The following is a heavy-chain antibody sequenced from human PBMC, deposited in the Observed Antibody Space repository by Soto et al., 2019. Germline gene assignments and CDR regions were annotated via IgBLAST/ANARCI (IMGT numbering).Heavy chain of an antibody. CDR1: GGTFSSYA. V-gene: IGHV1-69*13. Sequence: SVKVSCKASGGTFSSYAISWVRQAPGQGLEWMGGIIPIFGTANYAQKFQGRVTVTADESTSTAYMELSSLRSEDTAVYYCARGSWNDFWSGYYTGEYYYHGMDVWGQGTTVTVSS. CDR3: ARGSWNDFWSGYYTGEYYYHGMDV. D-gene: IGHD3-3*01. J-gene: IGHJ6*02. CDR2: IIPIFGTA.